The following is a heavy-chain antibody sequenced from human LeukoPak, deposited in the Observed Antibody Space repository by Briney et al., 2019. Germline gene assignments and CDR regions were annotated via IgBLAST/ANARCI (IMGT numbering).Heavy chain of an antibody. V-gene: IGHV3-30-3*01. Sequence: GVSVRLSCAASGFTFSSYAMQWAPQAPGKALVGVTVIPYDGSNKYYADYVKGRFTISRENSKKTMYLQMNRLRAEDKAVFYCGRRGRGSCFGDYWGQGTLVTVSS. CDR3: GRRGRGSCFGDY. CDR2: IPYDGSNK. CDR1: GFTFSSYA. D-gene: IGHD1-26*01. J-gene: IGHJ4*02.